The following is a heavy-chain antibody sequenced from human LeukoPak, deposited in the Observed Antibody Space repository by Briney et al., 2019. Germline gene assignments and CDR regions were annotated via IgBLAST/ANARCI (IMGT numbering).Heavy chain of an antibody. V-gene: IGHV1-46*03. CDR1: GYTFTSYY. CDR3: ARGALYYYGSGSYYGDY. D-gene: IGHD3-10*01. CDR2: INPSGGST. Sequence: GASVKVSCKASGYTFTSYYMHWVRQAPGQGLEWMGIINPSGGSTSYAQKFQGRVTMTRDTSTSTVYMELSSLRSEDTAVYYCARGALYYYGSGSYYGDYWGQGTLVTVSS. J-gene: IGHJ4*02.